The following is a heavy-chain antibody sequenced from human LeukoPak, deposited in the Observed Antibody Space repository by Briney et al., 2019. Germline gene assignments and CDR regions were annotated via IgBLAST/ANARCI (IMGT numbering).Heavy chain of an antibody. V-gene: IGHV4-34*01. Sequence: SETLSLTCAVYGGSFSGYYWSWIRQPPGKGLEWIGEINHSGSTNYNRYLKSRVTISVDKSKNQFSLKLSSVTAADTAVYYCARVGGYSGYDIDYWGQGTLVTVSS. CDR2: INHSGST. D-gene: IGHD5-12*01. J-gene: IGHJ4*02. CDR3: ARVGGYSGYDIDY. CDR1: GGSFSGYY.